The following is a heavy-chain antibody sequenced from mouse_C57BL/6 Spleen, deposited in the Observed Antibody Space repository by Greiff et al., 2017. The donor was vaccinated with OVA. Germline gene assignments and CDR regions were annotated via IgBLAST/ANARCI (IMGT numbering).Heavy chain of an antibody. CDR2: IYPGDGDT. Sequence: QVQLQQSGPELVKPGASVKISCKASGYAFSSSWMNWVKQRPGKGLEWIGRIYPGDGDTNYNGKFKGKATLTADKSSSTASMQLRSLTSEDSAVYFCARDQATGGYFDVWGTGTTVTVSS. CDR1: GYAFSSSW. CDR3: ARDQATGGYFDV. J-gene: IGHJ1*03. V-gene: IGHV1-82*01. D-gene: IGHD1-1*01.